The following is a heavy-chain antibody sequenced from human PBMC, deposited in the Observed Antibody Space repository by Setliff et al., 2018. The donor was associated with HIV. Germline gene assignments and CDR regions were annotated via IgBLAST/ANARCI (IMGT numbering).Heavy chain of an antibody. CDR3: ARTYYNFWSGDYYYYGMDV. CDR2: INPSGGST. J-gene: IGHJ6*02. D-gene: IGHD3-3*01. CDR1: GYTFTSYY. V-gene: IGHV1-46*01. Sequence: ASVKVSCKASGYTFTSYYIHWVRQAPGQGLEWMGIINPSGGSTSYAQKFQGRVTMTRDTSTSTVYMELSSLRSEDTAVYYCARTYYNFWSGDYYYYGMDVWGQGTTVTVSS.